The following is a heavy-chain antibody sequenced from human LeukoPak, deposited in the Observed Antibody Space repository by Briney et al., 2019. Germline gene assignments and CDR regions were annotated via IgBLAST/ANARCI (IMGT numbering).Heavy chain of an antibody. CDR2: IYYSGTT. CDR3: ARVGYSGYDYDY. J-gene: IGHJ4*02. D-gene: IGHD5-12*01. CDR1: GGSISSYY. V-gene: IGHV4-59*08. Sequence: SETLSLTCTVSGGSISSYYWSWIRQPPGKGLEWIGYIYYSGTTNYNPSLKSRVTILVDTSKNQFSLNLSSVTAADTAVYYCARVGYSGYDYDYWGLGTLVTVSS.